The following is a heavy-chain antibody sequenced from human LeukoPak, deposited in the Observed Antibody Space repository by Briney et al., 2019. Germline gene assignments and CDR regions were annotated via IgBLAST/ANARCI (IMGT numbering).Heavy chain of an antibody. D-gene: IGHD2/OR15-2a*01. Sequence: GGSLRLSCAASGFTFSSTWMHWVLQAPGKGLVWVSRITSDGSSTIYADSVKGRFTISRDNAKNTLYLQMNSLRAEDTAVYYCARDWYYAIDFWGRGALVTVSS. CDR1: GFTFSSTW. CDR3: ARDWYYAIDF. CDR2: ITSDGSST. J-gene: IGHJ2*01. V-gene: IGHV3-74*01.